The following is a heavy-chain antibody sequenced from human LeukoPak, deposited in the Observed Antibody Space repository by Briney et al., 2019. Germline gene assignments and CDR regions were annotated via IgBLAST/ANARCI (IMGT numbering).Heavy chain of an antibody. CDR2: ISSSSSYI. V-gene: IGHV3-21*01. Sequence: GGSLRLSCAASGFTFSSFAMTWVRQAPGKGLEWVSFISSSSSYIYYADSVKGRFTLSRDNAKNSLYLQMNSLSAEDTAVYYCARLGLEYSSSVGWFDPWGQGTMVTVSS. CDR3: ARLGLEYSSSVGWFDP. J-gene: IGHJ5*02. D-gene: IGHD6-6*01. CDR1: GFTFSSFA.